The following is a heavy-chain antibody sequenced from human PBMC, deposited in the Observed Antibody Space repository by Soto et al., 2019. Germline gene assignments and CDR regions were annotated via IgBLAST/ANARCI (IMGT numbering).Heavy chain of an antibody. CDR1: GFTFSSYA. J-gene: IGHJ4*02. V-gene: IGHV3-23*01. D-gene: IGHD3-22*01. CDR2: ISGSGGST. CDR3: AKARGYYDSSVPGTEY. Sequence: GGSLRLSCAASGFTFSSYAMSWVRQAPGKGLEWVSAISGSGGSTYYADSVKGRFTISRDNSKNTLYLQMNSLRAEDTAVYYCAKARGYYDSSVPGTEYWGQGTLVTVSS.